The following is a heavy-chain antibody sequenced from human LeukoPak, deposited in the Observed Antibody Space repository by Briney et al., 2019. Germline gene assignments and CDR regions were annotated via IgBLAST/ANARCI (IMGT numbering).Heavy chain of an antibody. D-gene: IGHD6-25*01. Sequence: GGSLRLSCAASGFTFSSYWMSWVRQAPGRGLECVANIKQDGSEKYYVDSVRGRITLSRDNAKNSLYLQMNSLRVEDTAVYYCATSAARAIESWGQGTLVTVSS. CDR3: ATSAARAIES. V-gene: IGHV3-7*01. CDR2: IKQDGSEK. J-gene: IGHJ4*02. CDR1: GFTFSSYW.